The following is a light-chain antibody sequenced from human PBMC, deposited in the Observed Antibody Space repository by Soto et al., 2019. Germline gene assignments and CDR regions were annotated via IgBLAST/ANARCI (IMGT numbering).Light chain of an antibody. CDR1: QTVLSISNNMNY. V-gene: IGKV4-1*01. CDR2: WAS. Sequence: DIVMTQSPDSLAVSLGERATIHCKSSQTVLSISNNMNYLAWFQQKPGQPPKLLISWASSRESGVPDRFSGSGSGTDFTLTISSLPAEDVAVYYCQQYYDIPYTFGQGTKLQIK. J-gene: IGKJ2*01. CDR3: QQYYDIPYT.